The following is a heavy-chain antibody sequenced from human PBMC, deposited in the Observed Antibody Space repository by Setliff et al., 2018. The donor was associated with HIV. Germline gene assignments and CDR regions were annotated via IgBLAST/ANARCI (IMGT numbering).Heavy chain of an antibody. CDR2: IYHSGST. CDR1: GYSISSGYY. J-gene: IGHJ4*02. D-gene: IGHD4-17*01. V-gene: IGHV4-38-2*01. CDR3: ALRSVLARLGLADY. Sequence: PSETLSLTCAVSGYSISSGYYWGWVRQPPGKGLEWIGEIYHSGSTNYNPSLKSRVTISVDKSKNQFSLKLSSVTAADTAVYYCALRSVLARLGLADYWGQGTLVTVSS.